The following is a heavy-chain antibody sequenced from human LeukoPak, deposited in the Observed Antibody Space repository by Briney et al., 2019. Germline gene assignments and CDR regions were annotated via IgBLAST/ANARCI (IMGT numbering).Heavy chain of an antibody. J-gene: IGHJ5*02. D-gene: IGHD2-2*01. Sequence: GGSLRLSCAASGFTFSSYAMSWVRQAPGKGLEWVSSISSTSTYIYYTDSVKGRFTISRDNAKNSLYLQMDSLRAEDTAVYYCARDPSAVPTAVNWFDPWGQGTLVTVSS. CDR1: GFTFSSYA. CDR3: ARDPSAVPTAVNWFDP. V-gene: IGHV3-21*06. CDR2: ISSTSTYI.